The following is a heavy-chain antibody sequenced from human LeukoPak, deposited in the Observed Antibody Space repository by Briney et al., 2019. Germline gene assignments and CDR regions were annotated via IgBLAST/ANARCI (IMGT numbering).Heavy chain of an antibody. V-gene: IGHV3-23*01. D-gene: IGHD3-16*02. CDR3: VRGASLAYYMDV. Sequence: PGGSLRLSCAASGFTFSSYAMNWVRQTPGKGLEWVSTISSTGSGTYYADSVKGRFTISRDNSKNTLYLQMYSLGAEDSAVYYCVRGASLAYYMDVWGKGTTFTVSS. CDR2: ISSTGSGT. J-gene: IGHJ6*03. CDR1: GFTFSSYA.